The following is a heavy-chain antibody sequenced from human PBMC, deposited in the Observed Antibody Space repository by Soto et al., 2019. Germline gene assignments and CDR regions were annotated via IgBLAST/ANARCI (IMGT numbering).Heavy chain of an antibody. CDR3: AEVRGVVALDGYFDC. J-gene: IGHJ4*02. V-gene: IGHV3-23*01. D-gene: IGHD2-15*01. Sequence: EVQLLESGGGLVQPGGSLRLACVASGITFSSYAMTWVRQAPGKGLEWVSGISGSGGSTYYADSGKGRFTISRDNSQNALYLQMIRLRAEDTAVYFCAEVRGVVALDGYFDCWGQGTLVTVSS. CDR2: ISGSGGST. CDR1: GITFSSYA.